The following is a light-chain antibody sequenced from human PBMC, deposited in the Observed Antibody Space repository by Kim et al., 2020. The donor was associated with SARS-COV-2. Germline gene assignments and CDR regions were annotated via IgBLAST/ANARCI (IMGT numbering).Light chain of an antibody. CDR1: SSDIGGYNY. J-gene: IGLJ3*02. CDR2: DVS. CDR3: SSYKRSSSFG. V-gene: IGLV2-14*01. Sequence: QSALTQPASVSGSPGQSITISCTGTSSDIGGYNYVSWYQQHPGKAPKLMIYDVSKRPSGVSNRFSGSKSGNTASLTISGPPAEDEASYYCSSYKRSSSFGFGGGTQLTVL.